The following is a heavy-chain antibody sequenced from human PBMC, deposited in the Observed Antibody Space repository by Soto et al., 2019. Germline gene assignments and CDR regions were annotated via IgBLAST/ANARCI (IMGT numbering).Heavy chain of an antibody. V-gene: IGHV4-31*03. CDR3: ARGTYSSGWSDYFDY. Sequence: QVQLQESGPGLVKPSQTLSLTCTVSGGSISSGSYYLSWIRQHPGKGLEWIGYIYYGGSTYYNPSLKSRVTISVDTSKSQFSLKLSSVTAADTAAYYCARGTYSSGWSDYFDYWGQGTLVTVSS. CDR2: IYYGGST. D-gene: IGHD6-19*01. CDR1: GGSISSGSYY. J-gene: IGHJ4*02.